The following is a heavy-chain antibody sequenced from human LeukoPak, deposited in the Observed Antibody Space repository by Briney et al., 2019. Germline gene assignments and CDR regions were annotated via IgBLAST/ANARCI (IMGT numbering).Heavy chain of an antibody. CDR3: ARGVPAAHWNYFDY. CDR2: IYYSGST. J-gene: IGHJ4*02. D-gene: IGHD2-2*01. V-gene: IGHV4-39*07. Sequence: SETLSLTCTVSGGSISSSSYYWGWIRQPPGKGLEWIGSIYYSGSTYYNPSLKSRVTILVDTSKNQFSLKLSSVTAADTAVYYCARGVPAAHWNYFDYWGQGTLVTVSS. CDR1: GGSISSSSYY.